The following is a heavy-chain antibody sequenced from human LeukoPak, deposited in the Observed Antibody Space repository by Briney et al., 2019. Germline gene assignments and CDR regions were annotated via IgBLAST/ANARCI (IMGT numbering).Heavy chain of an antibody. J-gene: IGHJ4*02. Sequence: GGSLRLSCAASGFAFSSYSMNWVRQAPGKGLEWVSSISSSSSYIYYADSVEGRFTISRDNAKNSLYLQMNSLRAEDTAVYYCARDGGEIYHDLDYWGQGTLVTVSS. CDR2: ISSSSSYI. CDR1: GFAFSSYS. V-gene: IGHV3-21*01. D-gene: IGHD3-22*01. CDR3: ARDGGEIYHDLDY.